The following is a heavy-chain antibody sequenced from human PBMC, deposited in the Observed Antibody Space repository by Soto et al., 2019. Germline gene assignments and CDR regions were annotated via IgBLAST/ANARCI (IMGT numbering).Heavy chain of an antibody. D-gene: IGHD2-15*01. CDR2: INPSGGST. CDR1: GYTFTSYY. CDR3: ARDEYCSGGSCYESYDY. J-gene: IGHJ4*02. V-gene: IGHV1-46*01. Sequence: QVQLVQSGAEVKKPGASVKVSCKASGYTFTSYYMHWVRQAPGQGLEWMGIINPSGGSTSYAQKFQGSVTMTRDTSTSTVYMELSSLRSEDTAVYYCARDEYCSGGSCYESYDYWGQGTLVTVSS.